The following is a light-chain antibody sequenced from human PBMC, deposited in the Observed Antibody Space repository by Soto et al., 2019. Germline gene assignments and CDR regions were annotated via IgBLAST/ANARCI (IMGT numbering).Light chain of an antibody. V-gene: IGKV1-5*01. CDR1: QSISVW. J-gene: IGKJ3*01. CDR3: QQYNNYPFT. CDR2: DAS. Sequence: DIQMTQFPSTLSASIGDRVTITCRASQSISVWMAWYKQIPGKAPQLLIYDASNLHSGVPSRFSGAGSGTEFTLTVSSLQPDDSATYYCQQYNNYPFTFGPGTTVHIK.